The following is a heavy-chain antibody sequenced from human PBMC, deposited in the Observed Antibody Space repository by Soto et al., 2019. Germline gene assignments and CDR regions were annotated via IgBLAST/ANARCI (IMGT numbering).Heavy chain of an antibody. Sequence: GESLKISCKASGYRFTTYWIAWVRQMPGRGLEWMGIVYPGDSNTKYGPSFQGRITISADRSINTAYLQWSSLEASDTAMYYCARAPIIDTVWGRDYSSFLDVWGQGTTVTVSS. V-gene: IGHV5-51*01. J-gene: IGHJ6*02. CDR1: GYRFTTYW. CDR3: ARAPIIDTVWGRDYSSFLDV. D-gene: IGHD3-16*01. CDR2: VYPGDSNT.